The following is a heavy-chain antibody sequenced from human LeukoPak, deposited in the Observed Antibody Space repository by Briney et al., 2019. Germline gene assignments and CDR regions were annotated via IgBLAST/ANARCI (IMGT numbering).Heavy chain of an antibody. CDR3: AREAVHYGSGSHDY. V-gene: IGHV4-4*07. CDR1: GGSISSYY. D-gene: IGHD3-10*01. J-gene: IGHJ4*02. Sequence: SETLSLTCTVSGGSISSYYWSWIRQPAGKGLEWIGRMHSSGSTNYNPSIKSRVTMSLDTSKNQFSLKVDSVTAADTAMYYSAREAVHYGSGSHDYWGQGTLVAVSS. CDR2: MHSSGST.